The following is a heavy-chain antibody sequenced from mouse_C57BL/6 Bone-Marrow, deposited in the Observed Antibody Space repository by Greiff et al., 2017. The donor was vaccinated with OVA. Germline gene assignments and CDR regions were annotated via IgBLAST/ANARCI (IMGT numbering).Heavy chain of an antibody. J-gene: IGHJ3*01. CDR2: INPNNGGT. CDR3: ARWMGGSAWFAY. Sequence: EVQLQQSGPELVKPGASVKMSCKASGYTFTDYNMHWVKQSHGKSLEWIGYINPNNGGTSYNQKFKGKATLTVNKSSSTAYMELRSLTSEDSAVYYCARWMGGSAWFAYWGQGTLVTVSA. CDR1: GYTFTDYN. D-gene: IGHD1-1*02. V-gene: IGHV1-22*01.